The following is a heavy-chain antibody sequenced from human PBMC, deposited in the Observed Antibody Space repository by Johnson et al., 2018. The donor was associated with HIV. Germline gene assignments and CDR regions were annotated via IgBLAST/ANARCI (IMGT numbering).Heavy chain of an antibody. V-gene: IGHV3-66*03. CDR2: IHSGGST. CDR3: ARDKANWGPSRDVGAFDI. D-gene: IGHD7-27*01. J-gene: IGHJ3*02. CDR1: GFTVSRNY. Sequence: VQLVESGGGLIQPGGSLRLSCAVFGFTVSRNYMSWVRQAPGKGMEWVSVIHSGGSTYYADSVKGRFTISRDNSKNTLYLQMNSLRAEDTAVYYCARDKANWGPSRDVGAFDIWGQGTMVTVSS.